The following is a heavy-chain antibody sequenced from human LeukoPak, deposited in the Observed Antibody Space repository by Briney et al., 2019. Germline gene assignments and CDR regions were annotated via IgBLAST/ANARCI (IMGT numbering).Heavy chain of an antibody. D-gene: IGHD3-22*01. CDR3: ARGYDSSGYYYGGTDY. J-gene: IGHJ4*02. CDR1: GYTFNDFY. Sequence: ASVKVSCKASGYTFNDFYVHWVRQAPGQGLEWMGWINPKIADTIYAQSVRGRVTMTRDTSITTAYLELSSLRSDDTAVYYCARGYDSSGYYYGGTDYWGQGTLVTVSS. CDR2: INPKIADT. V-gene: IGHV1-2*02.